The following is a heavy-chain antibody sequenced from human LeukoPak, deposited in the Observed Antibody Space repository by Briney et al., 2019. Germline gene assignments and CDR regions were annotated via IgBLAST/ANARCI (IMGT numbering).Heavy chain of an antibody. D-gene: IGHD2-2*01. CDR1: GGSFSNYW. CDR3: ARDRSSSPDYFDY. CDR2: ISYTGST. Sequence: SETLSLTCTVSGGSFSNYWWSWIRQPPGKGLEWIGYISYTGSTNYIPSLKSRVAISVDASKNQFSLKLSSVTAADTAVYYCARDRSSSPDYFDYWGQGTLVTVSS. J-gene: IGHJ4*02. V-gene: IGHV4-59*01.